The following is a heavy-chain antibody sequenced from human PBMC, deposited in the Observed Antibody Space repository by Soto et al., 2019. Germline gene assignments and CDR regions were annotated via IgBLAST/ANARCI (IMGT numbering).Heavy chain of an antibody. CDR2: IIPIFGTA. D-gene: IGHD6-25*01. CDR1: GGTFSSYA. Sequence: QVQLVQSGAEVKKPGSSVKVSCKASGGTFSSYAISWVRQAPGQGLEWMGGIIPIFGTANYAQKFQGRVTITADESTSTAYMELSSLRSEDTAVYYCAIVRWAATVTTFYYYYGMDVWGQGTTVTVSS. J-gene: IGHJ6*02. CDR3: AIVRWAATVTTFYYYYGMDV. V-gene: IGHV1-69*01.